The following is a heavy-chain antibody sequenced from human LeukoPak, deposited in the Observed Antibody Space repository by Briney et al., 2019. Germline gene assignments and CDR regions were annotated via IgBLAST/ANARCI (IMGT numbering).Heavy chain of an antibody. CDR2: IRGSGGST. CDR1: GFTFSSYA. J-gene: IGHJ4*02. Sequence: GGSLRRSCAASGFTFSSYAMSWVRQAPGKGLEWVSAIRGSGGSTYYADSVKGRFTISRDNSKNTLYLQMNSLRAEDTAVYYCAKDIPYYSSGGSCSQYYFDYWGQGTLVTVSS. V-gene: IGHV3-23*01. D-gene: IGHD2-15*01. CDR3: AKDIPYYSSGGSCSQYYFDY.